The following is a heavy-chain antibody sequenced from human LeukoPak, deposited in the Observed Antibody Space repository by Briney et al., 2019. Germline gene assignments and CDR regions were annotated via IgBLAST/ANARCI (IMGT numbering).Heavy chain of an antibody. CDR2: IYYSGST. D-gene: IGHD6-13*01. V-gene: IGHV4-39*07. J-gene: IGHJ4*02. Sequence: KASETLSLTCTVSGGSISSSSYYWGWIRQPPGKGLEWIGSIYYSGSTYYNPSLKSRVTISVDTSKNQFSLKLSSVTVADTAVYYCARKLRIAAAGSFFDYWGQGTVVTVSS. CDR1: GGSISSSSYY. CDR3: ARKLRIAAAGSFFDY.